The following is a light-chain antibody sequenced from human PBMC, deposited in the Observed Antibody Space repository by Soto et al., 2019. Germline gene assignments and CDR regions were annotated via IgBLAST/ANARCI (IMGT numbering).Light chain of an antibody. CDR2: GAS. J-gene: IGKJ1*01. CDR3: QQYGSSPWT. Sequence: EIVLTQSPYTLSLSPGETATLSCRARQRVSSTYLAWYQQKPGQGPRLLISGASSRATGIPDRFSGSGSGTDFTLTISRLETEDVAVYYCQQYGSSPWTFGQGTKVEIK. CDR1: QRVSSTY. V-gene: IGKV3-20*01.